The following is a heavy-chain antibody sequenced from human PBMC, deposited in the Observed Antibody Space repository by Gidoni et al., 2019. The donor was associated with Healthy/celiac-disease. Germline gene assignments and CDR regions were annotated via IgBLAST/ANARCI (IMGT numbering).Heavy chain of an antibody. V-gene: IGHV3-13*01. CDR1: GFTFSSYD. J-gene: IGHJ6*03. D-gene: IGHD2-2*01. Sequence: EVQLVESGGGLVQPGGSLRLSCAASGFTFSSYDMHWVRQATGKGLEWVSAIGTAGDTYYPGSVKGRFTISRENAKNSLYLQMNSLRAGDTAVYYCARASLEVVVPAAPWQGYYMDVWGKGTTVTVSS. CDR2: IGTAGDT. CDR3: ARASLEVVVPAAPWQGYYMDV.